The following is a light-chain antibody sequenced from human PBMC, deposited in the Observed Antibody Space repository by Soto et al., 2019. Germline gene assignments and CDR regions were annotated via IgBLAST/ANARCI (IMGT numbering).Light chain of an antibody. J-gene: IGLJ1*01. CDR1: SSDIGAYNS. CDR2: QVS. V-gene: IGLV2-14*01. CDR3: CSFAGSYSYV. Sequence: QSALTQPASVSGSPGQSITISCTGTSSDIGAYNSVSWYQQHPGKAPKLIVFQVSFRPSAVSDRFSGSKSDNTASLTISGLRTEDEAAYSCCSFAGSYSYVFGSGTKVTV.